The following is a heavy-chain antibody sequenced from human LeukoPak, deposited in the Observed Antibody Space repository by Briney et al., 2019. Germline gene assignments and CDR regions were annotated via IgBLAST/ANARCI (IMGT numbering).Heavy chain of an antibody. Sequence: GGSLRLSCAASGFRFNTYWMSWVRQAPGKGLEWVSYISSSGSTIYYADSVKGRFTISRDNAKNSLYLQMTSLRAEDTAVYYCAREFYGLGSFVDYWGQGTLVTVSS. CDR2: ISSSGSTI. D-gene: IGHD3-10*01. V-gene: IGHV3-48*04. CDR3: AREFYGLGSFVDY. J-gene: IGHJ4*02. CDR1: GFRFNTYW.